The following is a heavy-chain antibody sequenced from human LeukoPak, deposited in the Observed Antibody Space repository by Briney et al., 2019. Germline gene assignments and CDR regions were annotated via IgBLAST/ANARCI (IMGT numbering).Heavy chain of an antibody. D-gene: IGHD2-2*02. J-gene: IGHJ4*02. Sequence: GGSLRLSCAASGFTFSSYAMNWVRQAPGKGLEWVSSISSSSSHIYYADSVKGRFTISRDNAKNSLYLQMNSLRAEDTAVYYCANTILTGALWGQGTLVTVSS. CDR1: GFTFSSYA. CDR3: ANTILTGAL. V-gene: IGHV3-21*01. CDR2: ISSSSSHI.